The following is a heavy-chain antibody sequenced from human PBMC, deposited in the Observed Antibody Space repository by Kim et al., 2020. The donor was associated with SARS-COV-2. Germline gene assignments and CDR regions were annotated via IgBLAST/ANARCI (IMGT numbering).Heavy chain of an antibody. CDR2: IDPNDSTT. Sequence: ASVKVSCKSSGYTFTTFGISWVRQAPGEGLEWMGWIDPNDSTTNCSQKVQGRVTMTTDTSTHTAYMELRSLRSDDTAVHYCARDVSHGLDMWGQGTMVTV. J-gene: IGHJ3*02. D-gene: IGHD5-18*01. V-gene: IGHV1-18*01. CDR1: GYTFTTFG. CDR3: ARDVSHGLDM.